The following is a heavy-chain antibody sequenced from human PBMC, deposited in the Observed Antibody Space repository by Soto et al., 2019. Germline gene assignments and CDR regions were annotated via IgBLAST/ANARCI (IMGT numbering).Heavy chain of an antibody. CDR3: ARQPNWNYDFDY. CDR1: GGSISSYY. V-gene: IGHV4-59*08. Sequence: SETLSLTCIVTGGSISSYYWSWIRQPPGKGLEWIGYIHYSGSTVYNPSLKSRVNILVDTSKNQFSLKLNSVTAADTAVYYCARQPNWNYDFDYWGQGALVTVS. J-gene: IGHJ4*02. CDR2: IHYSGST. D-gene: IGHD1-7*01.